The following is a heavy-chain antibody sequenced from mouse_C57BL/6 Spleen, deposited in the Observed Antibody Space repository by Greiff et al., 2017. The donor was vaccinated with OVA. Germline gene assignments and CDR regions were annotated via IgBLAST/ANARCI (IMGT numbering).Heavy chain of an antibody. Sequence: QVQLKQPGPELVKPGASVKLSCKASGYTFTSYWMHWVKQRPGQGLEWIGNINPSNGGTNYNEKFKSKATLTVDKSSSTAYMQLSSLTSEDSAVYSCARADYDYDGSYWGQGTLVTVSA. V-gene: IGHV1-53*01. CDR3: ARADYDYDGSY. J-gene: IGHJ3*01. D-gene: IGHD2-4*01. CDR1: GYTFTSYW. CDR2: INPSNGGT.